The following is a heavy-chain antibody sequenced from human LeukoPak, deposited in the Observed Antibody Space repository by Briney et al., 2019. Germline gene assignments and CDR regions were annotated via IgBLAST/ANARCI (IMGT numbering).Heavy chain of an antibody. D-gene: IGHD2-15*01. Sequence: GGSLRLSCAASGFTVSSTYMSWVRQAPGKGLEWVSVLYEDGRIYYADSVKGRFTISRDTSKNILSLQLNGLRAEDTAVYYCARGGGYYPIDYWGQGTLVTVSS. CDR3: ARGGGYYPIDY. J-gene: IGHJ4*02. V-gene: IGHV3-53*01. CDR1: GFTVSSTY. CDR2: LYEDGRI.